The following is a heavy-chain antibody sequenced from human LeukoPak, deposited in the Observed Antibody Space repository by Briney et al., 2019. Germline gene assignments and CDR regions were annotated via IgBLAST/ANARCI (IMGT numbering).Heavy chain of an antibody. D-gene: IGHD3-3*01. CDR1: GFTFSSYA. CDR3: ARSARLMKGVVEVTALDD. V-gene: IGHV3-23*01. CDR2: ISGSGGST. J-gene: IGHJ4*02. Sequence: GGSLRLSCAASGFTFSSYAMSWVRQAPGKGLEWVSAISGSGGSTYYADSVKGRFTISRDNAKNSVYLEMNSLRADDTAVYYCARSARLMKGVVEVTALDDWGQGTLVTVSS.